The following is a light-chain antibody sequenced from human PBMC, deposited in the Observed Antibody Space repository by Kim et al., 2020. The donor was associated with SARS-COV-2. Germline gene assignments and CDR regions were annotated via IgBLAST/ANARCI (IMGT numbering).Light chain of an antibody. CDR1: QSVSGN. V-gene: IGKV3D-15*01. Sequence: EIVMTQSPATLSMSPGERATLSCRASQSVSGNLAWFQHRPGQAPRVLIYGASTRATGIPARFSGSGSGTQFTLTISSLQSEDFADYYCQQYSDWPFTFGPGTKVDIK. CDR2: GAS. CDR3: QQYSDWPFT. J-gene: IGKJ3*01.